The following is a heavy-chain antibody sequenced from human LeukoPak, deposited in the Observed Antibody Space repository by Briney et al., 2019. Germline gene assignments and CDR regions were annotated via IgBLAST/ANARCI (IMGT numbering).Heavy chain of an antibody. J-gene: IGHJ4*02. CDR1: EFSFSSYW. D-gene: IGHD1-1*01. CDR2: ISPDGSSA. Sequence: GGSLRLSCAASEFSFSSYWMHWVRQAPGKGLVWVSRISPDGSSASYADSVKGRFTISRDNSKNTLYLQMNSLRAEDTAVYYCAKAARGNWNDDYFDYWGQGTLVTVSS. CDR3: AKAARGNWNDDYFDY. V-gene: IGHV3-74*01.